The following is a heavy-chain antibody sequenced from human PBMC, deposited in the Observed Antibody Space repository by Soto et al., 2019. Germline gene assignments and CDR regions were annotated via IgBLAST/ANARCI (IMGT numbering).Heavy chain of an antibody. D-gene: IGHD1-26*01. CDR1: GFTFRSYG. J-gene: IGHJ4*02. CDR2: ISYDANYK. CDR3: VKDEGSSRPFDY. Sequence: GGSLRLSCAGSGFTFRSYGMHWVRQSPGKGLEWVAAISYDANYKFYGDSVKGRFTISRDNFKNILYLQMSSLTVEDTALYRCVKDEGSSRPFDYWGQGTLVTVSS. V-gene: IGHV3-30*18.